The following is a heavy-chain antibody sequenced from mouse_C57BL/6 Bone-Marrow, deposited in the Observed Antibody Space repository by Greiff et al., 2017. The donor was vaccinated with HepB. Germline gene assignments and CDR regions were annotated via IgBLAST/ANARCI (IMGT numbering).Heavy chain of an antibody. Sequence: EVQLQQSGAELVRPGASVKLSCTASGFNIKDDYMHWVKQRPEQGLEWIGWLDPENGDTEYASKFQGKATITADTSSNTAYLQLSSLTSEDTAVYYCTTWGGYAMDYWGQGTSVTVSS. CDR3: TTWGGYAMDY. CDR2: LDPENGDT. CDR1: GFNIKDDY. V-gene: IGHV14-4*01. J-gene: IGHJ4*01.